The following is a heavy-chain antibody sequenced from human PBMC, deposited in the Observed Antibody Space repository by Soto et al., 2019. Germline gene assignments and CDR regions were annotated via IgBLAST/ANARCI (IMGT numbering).Heavy chain of an antibody. D-gene: IGHD5-12*01. CDR1: GGSLSSSSYY. CDR3: ARIIVAPLRGAFDI. Sequence: QLQLQESGPGLVKPSETLSLTCTVSGGSLSSSSYYWGWIRQPPGKGLEWIGSIYYSGSTYYNPSPKSRVPIAVDTSKRPFSLKLSSVTAADTAVYYCARIIVAPLRGAFDIWGQGTMVTVSS. J-gene: IGHJ3*02. V-gene: IGHV4-39*01. CDR2: IYYSGST.